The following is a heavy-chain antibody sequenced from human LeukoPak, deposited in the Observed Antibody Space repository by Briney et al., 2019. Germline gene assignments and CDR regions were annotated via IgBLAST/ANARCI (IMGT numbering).Heavy chain of an antibody. V-gene: IGHV1-69*05. J-gene: IGHJ4*02. CDR3: ARVVPLAAGYDRAGYYFDY. Sequence: SVKVSCKASEGTFSSYAISWVRQAPGQGLEWMGGIIPIFGTANYAQKFQGRVTITTDESTSTAYMELSSLRSEDTAVYYCARVVPLAAGYDRAGYYFDYWGQGTLVTVSS. CDR2: IIPIFGTA. CDR1: EGTFSSYA. D-gene: IGHD3-22*01.